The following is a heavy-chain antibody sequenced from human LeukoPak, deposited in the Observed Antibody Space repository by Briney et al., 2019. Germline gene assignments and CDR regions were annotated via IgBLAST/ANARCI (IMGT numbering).Heavy chain of an antibody. CDR1: GYTLTELS. Sequence: ASVKVSCKVSGYTLTELSMHWVRQAPGKGPEWMGGFDPEDGEPIYAQKFQGRVTMTEDTSTDTAYMELSSLRSEDTAVYYCATENFGYSSGWYGNYYYYYMDVWGKGTTVTVSS. D-gene: IGHD6-19*01. V-gene: IGHV1-24*01. CDR3: ATENFGYSSGWYGNYYYYYMDV. CDR2: FDPEDGEP. J-gene: IGHJ6*03.